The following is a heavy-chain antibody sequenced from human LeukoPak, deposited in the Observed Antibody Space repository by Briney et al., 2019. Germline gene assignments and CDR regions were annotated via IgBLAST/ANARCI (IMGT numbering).Heavy chain of an antibody. CDR2: INPSGGST. CDR1: GYTFTSYY. V-gene: IGHV1-46*01. CDR3: ARDRGTRSLTQGYFDL. J-gene: IGHJ2*01. D-gene: IGHD3-16*01. Sequence: GASVKVSCKASGYTFTSYYMHWVRQAPGQGLEWMGIINPSGGSTSYAQKFQGRVTMTRDTSTSTVYMELSSLRSEDTAVYYCARDRGTRSLTQGYFDLWGRGTLVTVSS.